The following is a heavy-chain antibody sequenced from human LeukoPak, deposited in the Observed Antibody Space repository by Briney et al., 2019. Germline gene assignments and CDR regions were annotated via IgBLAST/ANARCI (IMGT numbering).Heavy chain of an antibody. CDR1: GFTFSSYG. CDR2: ISGSGGST. D-gene: IGHD3-16*01. V-gene: IGHV3-23*01. J-gene: IGHJ6*03. CDR3: ARVLRYYMDV. Sequence: GGSLRLSCAASGFTFSSYGMHWVRQAPGKGLEWVSAISGSGGSTYYADSVKGRFTISRDNSKNTLYLQMNSLRAEDTAVYYCARVLRYYMDVWGKGTTVTISS.